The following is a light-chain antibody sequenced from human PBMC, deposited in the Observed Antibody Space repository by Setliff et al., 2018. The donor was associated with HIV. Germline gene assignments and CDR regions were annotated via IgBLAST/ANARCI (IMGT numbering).Light chain of an antibody. CDR3: FLSYSGARRV. Sequence: QAVVTQEPSLTVSPGGTVTLACGSSTGAVTSGHYPYWFQQKPGPAPRTLIYDTSNKHSWTPARFSGYLLGGKAALTLSGAQPEDEAEYYCFLSYSGARRVFGGGTKGTVL. CDR2: DTS. J-gene: IGLJ3*02. CDR1: TGAVTSGHY. V-gene: IGLV7-46*01.